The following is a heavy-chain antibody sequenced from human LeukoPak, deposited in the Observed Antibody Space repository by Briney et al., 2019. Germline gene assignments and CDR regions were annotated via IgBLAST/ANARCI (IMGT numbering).Heavy chain of an antibody. CDR3: ASSYCSGGSCYGVYFDY. CDR2: IYSGGST. CDR1: GFTVSSNY. J-gene: IGHJ4*02. D-gene: IGHD2-15*01. V-gene: IGHV3-53*01. Sequence: GGSLRLSCAASGFTVSSNYVSWVRQAPGKGLEWVSVIYSGGSTYYADSVKGRFTISRDNSKNTLYLQMNSLRAEDTAVYYCASSYCSGGSCYGVYFDYWGQGTLVTVSS.